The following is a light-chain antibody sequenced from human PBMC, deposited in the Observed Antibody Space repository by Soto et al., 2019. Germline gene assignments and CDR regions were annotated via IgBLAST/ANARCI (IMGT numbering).Light chain of an antibody. CDR1: SSNIGADYN. CDR3: QSYDTGLRGMI. CDR2: GNN. Sequence: QSVLTQPPSVSGAPGQRVTISCTGTSSNIGADYNVHWYRQLPGTAPKLLIYGNNHRPSGVPDRFYGSKSGPSASLAITGLQTEDEADYYCQSYDTGLRGMIFGGGTKLTVL. V-gene: IGLV1-40*01. J-gene: IGLJ2*01.